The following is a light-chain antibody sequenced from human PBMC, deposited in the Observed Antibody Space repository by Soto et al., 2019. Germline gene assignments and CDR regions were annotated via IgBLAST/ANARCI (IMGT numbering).Light chain of an antibody. CDR2: NVS. V-gene: IGKV2-30*01. CDR3: MQGTHWPRT. Sequence: DVVMTQSPLSLPVTLGQPASISCRSSQSLVYRDGNTYLTWFQQRPGQSPRRLIYNVSNRDSGVPDRFSGSGSGTDFTLKISRVEAEDVGVYYCMQGTHWPRTFGQGTKVEIK. J-gene: IGKJ1*01. CDR1: QSLVYRDGNTY.